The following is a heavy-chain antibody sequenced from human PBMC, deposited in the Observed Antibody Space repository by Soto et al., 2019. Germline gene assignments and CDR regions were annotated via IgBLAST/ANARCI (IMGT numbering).Heavy chain of an antibody. J-gene: IGHJ6*02. CDR2: ISSSGSTI. V-gene: IGHV3-11*01. CDR1: GFTFSDYY. D-gene: IGHD3-10*01. Sequence: GSLRLSCAASGFTFSDYYMSWIRQAPGKGLEWVSYISSSGSTIYYADSVKGRFTISRDNAKNSLYLQMNSLRAEDTAVYYCARVKGGYYGSGSYFLPPPYGMDVWGQGTTVTVSS. CDR3: ARVKGGYYGSGSYFLPPPYGMDV.